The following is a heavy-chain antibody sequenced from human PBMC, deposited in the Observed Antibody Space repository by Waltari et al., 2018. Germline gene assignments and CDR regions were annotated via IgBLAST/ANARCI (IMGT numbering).Heavy chain of an antibody. CDR1: GGSISSYY. J-gene: IGHJ6*02. CDR3: AREVYYDFWSGTFKGMDV. D-gene: IGHD3-3*01. CDR2: IYTSGST. Sequence: QVQLQESGPGLVKPSEALSLTCTVSGGSISSYYWSWIRQPAGKGLEWIGRIYTSGSTNYNPSRKSRVTMSVDTSKNQFSLKLSSVTAADTAVYYCAREVYYDFWSGTFKGMDVWGQGTTVTVSS. V-gene: IGHV4-4*07.